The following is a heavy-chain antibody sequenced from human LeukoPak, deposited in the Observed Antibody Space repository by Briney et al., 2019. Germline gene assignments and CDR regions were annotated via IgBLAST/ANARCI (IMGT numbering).Heavy chain of an antibody. Sequence: PGGSLRLSCAASGFSFSSYEMNWVRQAPGKGLEWISYISASGTLTHYADSVEGRFTISRDNAKNSLFLQMNSLRGEDTAVYYCAGDGTPIYSNGWVYMDVWGKGTTVTISS. D-gene: IGHD6-25*01. CDR1: GFSFSSYE. V-gene: IGHV3-48*03. CDR2: ISASGTLT. CDR3: AGDGTPIYSNGWVYMDV. J-gene: IGHJ6*04.